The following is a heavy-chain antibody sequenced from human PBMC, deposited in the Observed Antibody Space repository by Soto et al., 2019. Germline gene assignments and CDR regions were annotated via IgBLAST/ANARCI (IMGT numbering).Heavy chain of an antibody. CDR1: GYTFTSYY. J-gene: IGHJ4*02. Sequence: QVQLVQSGAEVKKPGASVKVSCKASGYTFTSYYMHWVRQAPGQGLEWMGVINPRGGSTDYAQKFQGRVTMTRDTSTSTVYMDLSSLRSEDTAVFYCAREGNGYNLGPSVDFDYWGQGTLVTVSS. D-gene: IGHD5-12*01. CDR2: INPRGGST. V-gene: IGHV1-46*01. CDR3: AREGNGYNLGPSVDFDY.